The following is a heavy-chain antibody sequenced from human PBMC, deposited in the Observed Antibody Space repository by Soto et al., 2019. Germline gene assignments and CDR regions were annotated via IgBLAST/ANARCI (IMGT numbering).Heavy chain of an antibody. CDR1: GFTFSSYS. CDR3: ASITMVRGASLGGAFDI. CDR2: ISSSSSTI. V-gene: IGHV3-48*02. Sequence: GGSLRLSCAASGFTFSSYSMNWVRQAPGKGLEWVSYISSSSSTIYYADSVKGRFTISRDNAKNSLYLQMNSLRDEDTAVYYCASITMVRGASLGGAFDIWGQGTMVTVSS. J-gene: IGHJ3*02. D-gene: IGHD3-10*01.